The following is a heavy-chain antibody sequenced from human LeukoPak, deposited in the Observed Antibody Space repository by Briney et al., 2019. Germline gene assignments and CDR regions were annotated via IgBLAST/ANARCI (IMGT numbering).Heavy chain of an antibody. CDR3: AKDRGNILTGYYREVRYYYYYGMDV. D-gene: IGHD3-9*01. CDR2: ISYDGSNK. CDR1: GFTFSSYG. V-gene: IGHV3-30*18. Sequence: GGSLRLSCAASGFTFSSYGMHWVRQAPGKGLEWVAVISYDGSNKYYADSVKGRFTISRDNSKNTLYLQMNSLRAEDTAVYYCAKDRGNILTGYYREVRYYYYYGMDVWGQGTTVTVSS. J-gene: IGHJ6*02.